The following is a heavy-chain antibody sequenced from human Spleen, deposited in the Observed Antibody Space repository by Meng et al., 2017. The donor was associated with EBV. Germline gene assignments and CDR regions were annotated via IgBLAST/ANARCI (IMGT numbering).Heavy chain of an antibody. V-gene: IGHV1-46*01. CDR1: GYTFTTYY. Sequence: QAQLVQSGGEVKKPGASVKVSCKASGYTFTTYYMYWVRQAPGQGLEWVGIINPSGGSTSYAQKFQGRVTMTRDTSTSTVYMELSSLRSEDTAVYYCARRKSADYNWFDPWGQGTLVTVSS. D-gene: IGHD3/OR15-3a*01. CDR2: INPSGGST. CDR3: ARRKSADYNWFDP. J-gene: IGHJ5*02.